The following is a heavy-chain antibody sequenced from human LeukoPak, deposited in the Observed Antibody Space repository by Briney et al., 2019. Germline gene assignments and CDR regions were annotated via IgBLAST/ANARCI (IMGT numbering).Heavy chain of an antibody. CDR3: ARDYYGSNAFDI. Sequence: QPGGSLRLSCAASGFTFSSYEMNWVRQAPGKGLEWVSYISSSGSTIYYADSVKGRFTISRDNAKNSLYLQMNSLRAEDTAVYYCARDYYGSNAFDIWGQGTMVTVSS. V-gene: IGHV3-48*03. CDR1: GFTFSSYE. D-gene: IGHD3-10*01. J-gene: IGHJ3*02. CDR2: ISSSGSTI.